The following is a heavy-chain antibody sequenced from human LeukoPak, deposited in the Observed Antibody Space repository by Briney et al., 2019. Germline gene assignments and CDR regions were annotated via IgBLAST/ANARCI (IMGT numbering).Heavy chain of an antibody. V-gene: IGHV3-23*01. J-gene: IGHJ3*01. CDR1: GFPFSEFA. CDR3: GRDPNGDYVGAFEF. CDR2: IRGSGGGS. Sequence: PGGSLRLSCEGSGFPFSEFAMTWVRQAPGKGLEWVSSIRGSGGGSSYADSVKGRFTMTRDNSKSTLYLQMNSLRAGDTAAYFCGRDPNGDYVGAFEFWGQGTLVTVSS. D-gene: IGHD4-17*01.